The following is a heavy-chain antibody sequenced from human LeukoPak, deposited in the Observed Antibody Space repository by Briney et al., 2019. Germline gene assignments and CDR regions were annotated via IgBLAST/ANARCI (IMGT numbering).Heavy chain of an antibody. J-gene: IGHJ4*02. CDR3: TTVSATGTPFL. D-gene: IGHD1-1*01. CDR2: VKSKNDGGTT. V-gene: IGHV3-15*01. Sequence: GGSLRLSCAASGFTFSTTWMTWVRQAPGKGLEWVGRVKSKNDGGTTDFAAPVKGRFTTSRDDSKDTVYLQMNSLKTEDTAIYYCTTVSATGTPFLWGQGTLVTVSS. CDR1: GFTFSTTW.